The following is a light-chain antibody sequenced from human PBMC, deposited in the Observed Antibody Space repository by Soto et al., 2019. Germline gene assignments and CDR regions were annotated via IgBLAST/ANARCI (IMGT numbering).Light chain of an antibody. CDR2: KAS. Sequence: DIQMTQSPSSLSASVGDRVTITCRASQSISSYLNWYQQKPGKAPKLLIYKASTLKSGVPSRFSGSGSGTEFTLTISSLQPDDFATYYCPHYNSYSEAFGQGTKVDNK. V-gene: IGKV1-5*03. J-gene: IGKJ1*01. CDR1: QSISSY. CDR3: PHYNSYSEA.